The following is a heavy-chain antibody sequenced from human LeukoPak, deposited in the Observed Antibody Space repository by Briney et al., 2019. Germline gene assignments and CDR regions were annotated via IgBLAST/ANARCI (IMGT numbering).Heavy chain of an antibody. CDR1: GFTFSSYE. CDR2: ISSSDSTI. J-gene: IGHJ5*02. CDR3: ARDLGQYYDTSDNWFDP. Sequence: PGGSLRLSCAASGFTFSSYEMNWVRQAPGKGLEWVSYISSSDSTIYYADSVKGRFTISRDNAKNTLNLQMNSLRAEDTAVYYCARDLGQYYDTSDNWFDPWGQGTLVTVSS. D-gene: IGHD3-22*01. V-gene: IGHV3-48*03.